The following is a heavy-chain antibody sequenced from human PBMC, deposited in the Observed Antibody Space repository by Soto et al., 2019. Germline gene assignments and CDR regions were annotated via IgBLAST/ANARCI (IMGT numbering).Heavy chain of an antibody. CDR1: GFTFSSYW. D-gene: IGHD3-22*01. CDR3: ARDRYDSSGYYFSWINYFDY. V-gene: IGHV3-7*03. CDR2: IKQDGSEK. J-gene: IGHJ4*02. Sequence: GSLRLSCAASGFTFSSYWMSWVRQAPGKGLEWVANIKQDGSEKYYVDSVKGRFAISRDNAKNSLYLQMNSLRAEDTAVYYCARDRYDSSGYYFSWINYFDYWGQGTLVTVSS.